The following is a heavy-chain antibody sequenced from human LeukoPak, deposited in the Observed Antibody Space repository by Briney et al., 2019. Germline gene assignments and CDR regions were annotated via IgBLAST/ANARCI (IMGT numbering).Heavy chain of an antibody. CDR1: GYTFTSYG. D-gene: IGHD1-26*01. J-gene: IGHJ4*02. V-gene: IGHV1-46*01. CDR3: ARSWGPRRERRGFDY. CDR2: INPSGGST. Sequence: GASVKVSCKASGYTFTSYGISWVRQAPGQGLEWMGIINPSGGSTSYAQKFQGRVTMTRDTSTSTVYMELSSLRSEDTAVYYCARSWGPRRERRGFDYWGQGTLVTVSS.